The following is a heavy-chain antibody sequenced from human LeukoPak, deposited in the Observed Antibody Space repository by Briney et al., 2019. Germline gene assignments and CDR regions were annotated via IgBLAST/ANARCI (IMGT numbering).Heavy chain of an antibody. CDR3: AGAPTVEGGMDV. CDR2: IGSSGSTI. Sequence: PGGSLRLSCAASGFTFSSYEMNWVRQAPGKGLEWVSYIGSSGSTIYYADSVKGRFTISRDNAKNSLYLQMNSLRAEDTAVYYCAGAPTVEGGMDVWGQGTTVTVSS. J-gene: IGHJ6*02. CDR1: GFTFSSYE. V-gene: IGHV3-48*03. D-gene: IGHD4-23*01.